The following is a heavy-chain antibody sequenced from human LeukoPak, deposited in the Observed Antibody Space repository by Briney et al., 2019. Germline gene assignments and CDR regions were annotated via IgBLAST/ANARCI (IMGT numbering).Heavy chain of an antibody. CDR1: GGSFSGYY. J-gene: IGHJ4*02. D-gene: IGHD6-13*01. CDR2: INHSGST. Sequence: PSETLSLTCAVYGGSFSGYYWSWIRQPPGKGLEWIGEINHSGSTNYNPSLKSRVTISVDTSKNQFSLKLSSVTAADTAVYYCARRMGSSWPIKNYYFDYWGQGTLVTVSS. CDR3: ARRMGSSWPIKNYYFDY. V-gene: IGHV4-34*01.